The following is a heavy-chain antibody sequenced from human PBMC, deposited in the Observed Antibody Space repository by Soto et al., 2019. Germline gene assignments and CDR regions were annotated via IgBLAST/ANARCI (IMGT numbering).Heavy chain of an antibody. CDR3: PKDLDHTVTTDDYFDY. CDR2: ISYDGSNK. J-gene: IGHJ4*02. D-gene: IGHD4-17*01. Sequence: GSLRLSCAASGFTFSSYGMHWVRQAPGKGLEWVAVISYDGSNKYYADSVKGRFTISRDNSKNTPYLQMNSLRAEDTAVYYCPKDLDHTVTTDDYFDYWGQGTLVTVSS. CDR1: GFTFSSYG. V-gene: IGHV3-30*18.